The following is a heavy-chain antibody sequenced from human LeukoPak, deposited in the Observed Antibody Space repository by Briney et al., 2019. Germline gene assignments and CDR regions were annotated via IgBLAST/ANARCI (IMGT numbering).Heavy chain of an antibody. CDR1: GYIFTHYW. V-gene: IGHV5-51*01. Sequence: GESLQISCQVSGYIFTHYWIGWVRQMPGNGLESMGIIYPADSDTTYSPSFQGQVTISVDKSISTVYLQWSSLKASDTAMYYCARQSRDGSQTRGYYFDYWGQGTLVTVSS. J-gene: IGHJ4*02. CDR2: IYPADSDT. D-gene: IGHD3-10*01. CDR3: ARQSRDGSQTRGYYFDY.